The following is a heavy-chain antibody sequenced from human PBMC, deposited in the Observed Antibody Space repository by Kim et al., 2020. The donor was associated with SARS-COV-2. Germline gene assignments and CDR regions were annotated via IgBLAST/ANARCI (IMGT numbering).Heavy chain of an antibody. Sequence: GGSLRLSCAASGFTFSSYAMSWVRQAPGKGLEWVSAISGSGGSTYYADSVKGRFTISRDNSKNTLYLQMNSLRAEDTAVYYCAKLGLLWFGELTYFDYWGQGTLVTVSS. J-gene: IGHJ4*02. CDR3: AKLGLLWFGELTYFDY. V-gene: IGHV3-23*01. D-gene: IGHD3-10*01. CDR1: GFTFSSYA. CDR2: ISGSGGST.